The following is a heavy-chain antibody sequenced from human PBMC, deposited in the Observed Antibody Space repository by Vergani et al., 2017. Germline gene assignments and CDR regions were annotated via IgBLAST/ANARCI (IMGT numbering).Heavy chain of an antibody. CDR1: GFTFSSYA. CDR2: ISGSGGST. D-gene: IGHD5-24*01. Sequence: EVQLLESGGGLVQPGGSLRLSCAASGFTFSSYAMSWVRQAPGKGLEWVSAISGSGGSTYYADSVKGRFTISRDNSKNTLYLQMNSLRAEDTAVYYCAKLRTEMDPYYYDGMDVWGQGTTVTVSS. CDR3: AKLRTEMDPYYYDGMDV. J-gene: IGHJ6*02. V-gene: IGHV3-23*01.